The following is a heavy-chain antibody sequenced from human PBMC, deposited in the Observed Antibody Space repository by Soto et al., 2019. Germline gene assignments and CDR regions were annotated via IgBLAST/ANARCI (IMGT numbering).Heavy chain of an antibody. D-gene: IGHD6-13*01. Sequence: PSETLSLTCIVSGGSISEKYWNWVRQSPGKGLEWIGLIFANGHTDYNPSLKSRVTMSVDASKNQFSLRLTSMTAADTAVYYCVASLAASGLNWLDPWGRGTLVTVS. J-gene: IGHJ5*02. CDR2: IFANGHT. CDR3: VASLAASGLNWLDP. CDR1: GGSISEKY. V-gene: IGHV4-4*07.